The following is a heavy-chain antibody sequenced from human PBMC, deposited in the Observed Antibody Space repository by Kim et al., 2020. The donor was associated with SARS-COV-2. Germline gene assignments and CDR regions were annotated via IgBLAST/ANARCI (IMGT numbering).Heavy chain of an antibody. CDR1: GGSFSGYY. V-gene: IGHV4-34*01. CDR3: ARMSLYYYYGMDV. CDR2: INHSGST. J-gene: IGHJ6*02. Sequence: SETLSLTCAVYGGSFSGYYWSWIRQPPGKGLEWIGEINHSGSTNYNPSLKSRVTISVDTSKNQFSLKLSSVTAADTAVYYCARMSLYYYYGMDVWGQGTTVTVSS.